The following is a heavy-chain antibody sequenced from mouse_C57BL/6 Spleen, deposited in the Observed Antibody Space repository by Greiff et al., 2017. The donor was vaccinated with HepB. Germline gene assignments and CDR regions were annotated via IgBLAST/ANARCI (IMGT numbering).Heavy chain of an antibody. Sequence: VMLVESGGGLVKPGGSLKLSCAASGFTFSDYGMHWVRQAPEKGLEWVAYISSGSSTIYYADTVKGRFTISRDNAKNTLFLQMTSLRSEDTAMYYCAREIYYGSSYAMDYWGQGTSVTVSS. CDR1: GFTFSDYG. D-gene: IGHD1-1*01. V-gene: IGHV5-17*01. CDR3: AREIYYGSSYAMDY. J-gene: IGHJ4*01. CDR2: ISSGSSTI.